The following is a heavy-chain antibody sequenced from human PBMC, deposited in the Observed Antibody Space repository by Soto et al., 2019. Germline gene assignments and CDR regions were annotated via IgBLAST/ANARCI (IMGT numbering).Heavy chain of an antibody. CDR3: ARESAGRDEFQSSGDFDY. D-gene: IGHD2-15*01. CDR2: INPSVGSI. J-gene: IGHJ4*02. Sequence: QVQLVQSGAEVKKPGASVKVSCKASGYFFASYSMHWVRQAPGQGLEWMGMINPSVGSISYVEKFQGRVTMTRDTSTSTVYMELSGLRSEDTAVYYCARESAGRDEFQSSGDFDYWGQGTLVTVSS. CDR1: GYFFASYS. V-gene: IGHV1-46*01.